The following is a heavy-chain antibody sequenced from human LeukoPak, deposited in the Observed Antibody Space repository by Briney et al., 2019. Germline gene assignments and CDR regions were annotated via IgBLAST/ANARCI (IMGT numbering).Heavy chain of an antibody. V-gene: IGHV4-59*01. CDR1: GGSISSYY. J-gene: IGHJ6*02. D-gene: IGHD2-8*01. CDR3: ARGGVHRAMVCAHPNKNYYYYGMDV. CDR2: IYYSGST. Sequence: SETLSLTCTVSGGSISSYYWSWIRQPPGKGLEWIGYIYYSGSTNYNPSLKSRVTISVDTSKNQFSLKLSSVTAADTAVYYCARGGVHRAMVCAHPNKNYYYYGMDVWGQGTTVTVSS.